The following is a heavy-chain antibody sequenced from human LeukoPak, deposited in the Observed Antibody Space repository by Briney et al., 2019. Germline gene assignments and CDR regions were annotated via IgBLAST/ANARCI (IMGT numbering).Heavy chain of an antibody. CDR1: GGSISSYY. D-gene: IGHD6-19*01. V-gene: IGHV4-39*07. CDR3: ARYSSGSSFDY. J-gene: IGHJ4*02. Sequence: SETLSLTCTVSGGSISSYYWGWIRQPPGKGLEWIGSIYYSGSTYYNPSLKSRVTISVDTSKNQFSLKLSSVTAADTAVYYCARYSSGSSFDYWGQGTLVTVSS. CDR2: IYYSGST.